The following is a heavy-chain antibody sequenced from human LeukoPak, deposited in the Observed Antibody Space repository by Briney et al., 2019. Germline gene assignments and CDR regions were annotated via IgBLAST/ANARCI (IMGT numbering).Heavy chain of an antibody. J-gene: IGHJ4*02. Sequence: GASVKVSCKASGGTFSSYAISWVRQAPGQGLEWMGGIIPIFGTANYALKFQGRVTITADESTSTACMELSSLRSEDTAVYYCARDRNPCSSTSCYTGVFDYWGQGTLVTVSS. CDR3: ARDRNPCSSTSCYTGVFDY. D-gene: IGHD2-2*02. CDR1: GGTFSSYA. V-gene: IGHV1-69*13. CDR2: IIPIFGTA.